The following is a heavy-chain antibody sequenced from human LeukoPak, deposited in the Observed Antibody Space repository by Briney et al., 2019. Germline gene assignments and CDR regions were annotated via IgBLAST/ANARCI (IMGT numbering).Heavy chain of an antibody. CDR2: IKYDGDEE. D-gene: IGHD3-22*01. J-gene: IGHJ4*02. V-gene: IGHV3-7*01. Sequence: PGGSLRLSCAASGFTFRDYWMSWMRQAPGKGLEWVANIKYDGDEEYYVDSVKGRFTISRDNAKNSLYLQMNSLRAEDTAVYYCARSGGYRDDSSGYYYVNWGQGTLVTVSS. CDR1: GFTFRDYW. CDR3: ARSGGYRDDSSGYYYVN.